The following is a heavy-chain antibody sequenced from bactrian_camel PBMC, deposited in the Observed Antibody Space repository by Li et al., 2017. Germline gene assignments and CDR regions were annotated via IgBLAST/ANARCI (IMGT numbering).Heavy chain of an antibody. CDR1: YTYPSHC. Sequence: VQLVESGGGSVQTGGSLTLSCTYTYPSHCMAWFRQAPGKEREADAGIETDATTTYADSVKGRFAITISRGNFKDSVYLQMNNLEPEDTAMYYCAAVGTGRGGTCRWGDKRDGNMGYWGQGTQVTVS. CDR2: IETDATT. D-gene: IGHD7*01. CDR3: AAVGTGRGGTCRWGDKRDGNMGY. V-gene: IGHV3S10*01. J-gene: IGHJ6*01.